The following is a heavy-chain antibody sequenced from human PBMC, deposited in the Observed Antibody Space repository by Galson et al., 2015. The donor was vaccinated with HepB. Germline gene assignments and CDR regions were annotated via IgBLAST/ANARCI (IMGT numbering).Heavy chain of an antibody. J-gene: IGHJ4*02. CDR3: ARDVGGHSSSARLDY. Sequence: SLRLSCAASGFTFSSYGMHWVRQGPGKGLEWVAVMSYAGSTEYCADSVKGRFTISRDNSKNTLYLQMNSLRAEDTAVYYCARDVGGHSSSARLDYWGQGTLVTVSS. D-gene: IGHD6-6*01. CDR2: MSYAGSTE. CDR1: GFTFSSYG. V-gene: IGHV3-30*19.